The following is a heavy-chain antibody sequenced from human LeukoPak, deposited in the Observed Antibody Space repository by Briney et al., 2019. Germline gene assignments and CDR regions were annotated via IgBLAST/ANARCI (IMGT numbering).Heavy chain of an antibody. J-gene: IGHJ4*02. V-gene: IGHV3-30*04. Sequence: GGSLRLSCAASGFTFSFYAMHWVRQAPGKGLEWVAIISDDGSNKYYADSVKGRFTISRDNSKNTLYLQMDSLRAEDTAVYYCAKGRGQGFDYWGQGSLVTVSS. CDR2: ISDDGSNK. CDR1: GFTFSFYA. CDR3: AKGRGQGFDY. D-gene: IGHD3-10*01.